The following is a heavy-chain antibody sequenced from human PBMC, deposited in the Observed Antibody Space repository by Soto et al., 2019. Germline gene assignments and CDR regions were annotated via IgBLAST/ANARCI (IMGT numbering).Heavy chain of an antibody. CDR1: GGSISSGGHS. J-gene: IGHJ5*02. CDR3: ARRVVVASLGFWFDP. D-gene: IGHD2-15*01. V-gene: IGHV4-30-2*01. Sequence: SETLSLTCAVSGGSISSGGHSWSWIRQPPGKGLEWIGYIYHSGSTYYNPSLKSRVTMSVDRSKNQFSLKLSSVTAADTAVYYCARRVVVASLGFWFDPWGQGTLVTVSS. CDR2: IYHSGST.